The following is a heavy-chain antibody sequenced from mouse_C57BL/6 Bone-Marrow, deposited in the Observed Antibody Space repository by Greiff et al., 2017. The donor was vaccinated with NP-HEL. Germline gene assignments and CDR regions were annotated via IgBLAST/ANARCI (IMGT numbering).Heavy chain of an antibody. D-gene: IGHD2-10*01. CDR1: GYTFTSYW. J-gene: IGHJ1*03. Sequence: QVQLQQPGAELVKPGASVKMSCKASGYTFTSYWITWVKQRPGQGLEWIGDIYPGSGSTNYNEKFKSKATMTVDTSSSTAYMQLSSLTSEDSAVYYCARSYYGNYRYFEVWGTGTTVTVSA. CDR3: ARSYYGNYRYFEV. CDR2: IYPGSGST. V-gene: IGHV1-55*01.